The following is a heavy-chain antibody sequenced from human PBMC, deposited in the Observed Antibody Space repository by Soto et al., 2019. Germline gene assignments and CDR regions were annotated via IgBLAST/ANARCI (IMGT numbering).Heavy chain of an antibody. Sequence: QVQLVQSGAEVRKPGASVKVSCKASGHTLASYDINWVRQATGQGLEWMGWMTPDSGDTGYAQKFQGRVTMTCDTSITTAYMEVSSLRSDDTAVYYCARDPFYGWFDSWGQGTLVTVSS. V-gene: IGHV1-8*01. J-gene: IGHJ5*01. D-gene: IGHD3-16*01. CDR1: GHTLASYD. CDR3: ARDPFYGWFDS. CDR2: MTPDSGDT.